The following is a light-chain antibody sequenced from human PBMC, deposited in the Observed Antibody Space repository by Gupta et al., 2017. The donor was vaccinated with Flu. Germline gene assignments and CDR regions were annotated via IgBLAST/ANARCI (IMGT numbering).Light chain of an antibody. CDR3: QQYGSSPGLT. CDR1: QSVSSSY. V-gene: IGKV3-20*01. CDR2: GAS. Sequence: EIVFTQSPGTLTLSPGERAALSCRSSQSVSSSYLAWYPQNPGQAPRLLIYGASSRATGIPDRFSGSGSGTYFTLTISRLEPEDFAVYYCQQYGSSPGLTFGPGTKVDIK. J-gene: IGKJ3*01.